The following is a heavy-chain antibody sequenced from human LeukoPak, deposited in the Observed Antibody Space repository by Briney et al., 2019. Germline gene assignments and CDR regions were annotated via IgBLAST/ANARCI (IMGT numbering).Heavy chain of an antibody. CDR2: IYYSGST. CDR3: ARGDYGSGSYYFDY. Sequence: SETLSLTCTVSGGSISSSSYYWGWIRQPPGKGLEWIGSIYYSGSTYYNPSLKSRVTISVDTSKHQFSLKLSSVTGAHTAVYYCARGDYGSGSYYFDYWGQGTLVTVSS. CDR1: GGSISSSSYY. V-gene: IGHV4-39*07. D-gene: IGHD3-10*01. J-gene: IGHJ4*02.